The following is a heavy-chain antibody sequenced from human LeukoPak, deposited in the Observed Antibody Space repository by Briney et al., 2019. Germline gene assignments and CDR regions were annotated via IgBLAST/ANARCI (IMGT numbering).Heavy chain of an antibody. CDR3: ARVSYSTGVGYFDY. V-gene: IGHV3-20*04. D-gene: IGHD6-13*01. CDR1: GFTFSSYG. Sequence: GSLRLSCAASGFTFSSYGMTWVRPAPPKELEWVSGINWNGGSTGYADSVKGRFTISRDNAKNSLYLQMNSLRAEDTALYYCARVSYSTGVGYFDYWGQGTLVTVSS. J-gene: IGHJ4*02. CDR2: INWNGGST.